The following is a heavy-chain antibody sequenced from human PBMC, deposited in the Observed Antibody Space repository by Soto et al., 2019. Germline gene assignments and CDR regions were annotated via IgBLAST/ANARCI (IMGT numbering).Heavy chain of an antibody. CDR3: AREYGIGGATFDI. Sequence: QVQLVESGGGVVQPGRSLRLSCAASGFTFSSYDMHWVRQAPGKGLEWVAVISYDGSNKHYADSVKGRFTISRDNSKNTLYLQMNSLRAADTAVYYCAREYGIGGATFDIWGQGTMVTVSS. J-gene: IGHJ3*02. CDR2: ISYDGSNK. CDR1: GFTFSSYD. D-gene: IGHD2-15*01. V-gene: IGHV3-30-3*01.